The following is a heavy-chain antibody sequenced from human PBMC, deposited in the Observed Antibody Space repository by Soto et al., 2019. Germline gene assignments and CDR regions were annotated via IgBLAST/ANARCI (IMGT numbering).Heavy chain of an antibody. V-gene: IGHV4-39*01. CDR1: GGSISSSSYY. CDR2: IYYSGST. D-gene: IGHD3-3*01. J-gene: IGHJ5*02. Sequence: SETLSLTCTVSGGSISSSSYYWGWIRQPPGKGLEWIGSIYYSGSTYYNPSLKSRVTISVDTSKNQFSLKLSSVTAADTAVYYCASQGVGLFFSLLVPEWWFDPWGQGTLVTVSS. CDR3: ASQGVGLFFSLLVPEWWFDP.